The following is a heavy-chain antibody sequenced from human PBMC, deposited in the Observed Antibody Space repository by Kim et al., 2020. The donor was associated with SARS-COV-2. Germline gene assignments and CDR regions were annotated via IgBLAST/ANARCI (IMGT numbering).Heavy chain of an antibody. J-gene: IGHJ4*02. CDR2: IYSGGNT. D-gene: IGHD4-17*01. V-gene: IGHV3-53*01. Sequence: GGSLRLSCAASGFTVSGTSMSWVRQAPGKGLEWVSMIYSGGNTYYTDSVKGRFTISRDNSRNTLYLQMNSLRAEDTAVYYCARDYNYGDYKSYYFDCWGQGTLVTVSS. CDR3: ARDYNYGDYKSYYFDC. CDR1: GFTVSGTS.